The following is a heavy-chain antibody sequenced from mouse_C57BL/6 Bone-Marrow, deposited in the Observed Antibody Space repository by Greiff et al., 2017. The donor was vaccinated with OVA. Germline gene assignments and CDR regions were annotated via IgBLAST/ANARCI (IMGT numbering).Heavy chain of an antibody. CDR1: GYTFTSYG. Sequence: QVQLKESGAELARPGASVKLSCKASGYTFTSYGISWVKQRTGQGLEWIGEIYPRSGNTYYNEKFKGKATLTADKSSSTAYMELRSLTSEASAVYCCARTNHITTVEAWFAYWGQGTLVTVSA. J-gene: IGHJ3*01. V-gene: IGHV1-81*01. CDR3: ARTNHITTVEAWFAY. D-gene: IGHD1-1*01. CDR2: IYPRSGNT.